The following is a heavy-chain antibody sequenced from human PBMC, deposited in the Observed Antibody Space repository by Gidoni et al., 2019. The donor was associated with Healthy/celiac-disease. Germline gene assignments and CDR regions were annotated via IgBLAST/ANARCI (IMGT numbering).Heavy chain of an antibody. Sequence: QVQLVESGGGVVQPGRSLRLSCAASGFTFSSYGMHWVRQAPGKGLEWVAVISYDGSNKYYADSVKGRFTISRDNSKNTLYLQMNSLRAEDTAVYYCANGGDGDYYRYWGQGTLVTVSS. CDR1: GFTFSSYG. CDR3: ANGGDGDYYRY. V-gene: IGHV3-30*18. J-gene: IGHJ4*02. D-gene: IGHD2-21*02. CDR2: ISYDGSNK.